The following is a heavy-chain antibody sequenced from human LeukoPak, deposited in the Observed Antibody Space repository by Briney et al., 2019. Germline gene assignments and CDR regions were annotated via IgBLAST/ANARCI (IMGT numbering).Heavy chain of an antibody. CDR1: GYTFTGYY. J-gene: IGHJ6*02. Sequence: GASVKVSCKASGYTFTGYYMHWVRQAPGQGLEWMGWINPNSSGTNYAQKFQGWVTMTRDTSISTAYMELSRLRSDDTAVYYCARDVVGRGYCSGGTCFPDYYGMDVWGQGTTVTVSS. D-gene: IGHD2-15*01. CDR3: ARDVVGRGYCSGGTCFPDYYGMDV. CDR2: INPNSSGT. V-gene: IGHV1-2*04.